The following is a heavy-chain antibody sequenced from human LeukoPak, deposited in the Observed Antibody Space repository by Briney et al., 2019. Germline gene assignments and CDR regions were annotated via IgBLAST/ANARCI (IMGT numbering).Heavy chain of an antibody. CDR3: ARGLGSSTSRHTFDI. D-gene: IGHD2-2*01. CDR1: GFTFSRYW. CDR2: ISGSGGST. Sequence: GGSLRLSCAASGFTFSRYWMHWVRQAPGKGLEWVSAISGSGGSTYFADSVKGRFTISRDNSKNTLYLQMNSLSAEDTAIYYCARGLGSSTSRHTFDIWGRGTMVTVSS. V-gene: IGHV3-23*01. J-gene: IGHJ3*02.